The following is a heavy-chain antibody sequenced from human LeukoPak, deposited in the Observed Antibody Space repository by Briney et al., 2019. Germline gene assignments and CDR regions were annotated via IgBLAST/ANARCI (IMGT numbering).Heavy chain of an antibody. Sequence: GGSLRLSCAASGFTFSSYSMNWVRQAPGKGLEWVSSISSSSSYIYYADSVKGRFTISRDNAKNSLYLQMNSLRAEDTAVYYCARDNGGSTSSTYWFDPWGQGTLVTVSS. CDR3: ARDNGGSTSSTYWFDP. CDR1: GFTFSSYS. CDR2: ISSSSSYI. J-gene: IGHJ5*02. D-gene: IGHD2-2*01. V-gene: IGHV3-21*01.